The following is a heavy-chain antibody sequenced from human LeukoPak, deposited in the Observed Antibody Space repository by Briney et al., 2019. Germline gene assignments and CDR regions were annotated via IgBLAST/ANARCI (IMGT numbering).Heavy chain of an antibody. CDR2: ISGSGGST. V-gene: IGHV3-23*01. CDR1: GFIFSSYS. CDR3: AKASYYGSGSYYFGWFDP. Sequence: GGSLRLSCAASGFIFSSYSMNWVRQAPGKGLEWVSAISGSGGSTYYADSVKGRFTISRDNSKNTLYLQMNSLRAEDTAVYYCAKASYYGSGSYYFGWFDPWGQGTLVTVSS. D-gene: IGHD3-10*01. J-gene: IGHJ5*02.